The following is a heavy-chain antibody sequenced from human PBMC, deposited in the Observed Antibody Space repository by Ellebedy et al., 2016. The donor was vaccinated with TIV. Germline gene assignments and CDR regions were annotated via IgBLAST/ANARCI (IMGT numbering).Heavy chain of an antibody. J-gene: IGHJ6*02. D-gene: IGHD1-26*01. CDR3: ARTYSGNYGLGYYGMDV. CDR1: GYTFTNYA. V-gene: IGHV1-3*01. CDR2: INAGNGNT. Sequence: AASVKVSCKASGYTFTNYAMHWVRQAPGQRLEWMGWINAGNGNTKYSQNFQGRVTITRDTSATTAYMELSSLRSEDTAVYYCARTYSGNYGLGYYGMDVWGQGTTVTVSS.